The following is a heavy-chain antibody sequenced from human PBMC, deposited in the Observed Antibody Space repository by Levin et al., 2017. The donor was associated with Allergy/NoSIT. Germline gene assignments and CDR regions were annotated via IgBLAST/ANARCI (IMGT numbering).Heavy chain of an antibody. CDR3: ARSRAVTTAGDRGIAY. J-gene: IGHJ4*02. V-gene: IGHV4-39*01. D-gene: IGHD4-17*01. CDR1: GGSISSSSYY. CDR2: IYYSGTT. Sequence: SQTLSLTCTVSGGSISSSSYYWGWIRQPPGKGLEWIGSIYYSGTTYYNPSLKSRVTISVDTSKNQFSLKLSSVTAADTAVYYCARSRAVTTAGDRGIAYWGQGTLVTVSS.